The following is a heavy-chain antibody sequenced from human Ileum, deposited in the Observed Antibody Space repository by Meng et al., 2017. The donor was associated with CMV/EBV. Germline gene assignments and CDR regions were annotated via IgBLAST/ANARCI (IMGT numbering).Heavy chain of an antibody. J-gene: IGHJ4*02. CDR2: IKEDGSEN. CDR3: ARPLTGNPYYFDY. Sequence: GGSLRLSCAASGFTFSGSWMNWVRQAPGKGLGWVANIKEDGSENNYVDSVKGRFTISRDNAKNSLYLQMNSLRAEDTAVYYCARPLTGNPYYFDYWGQGTLVTVSS. CDR1: GFTFSGSW. V-gene: IGHV3-7*01. D-gene: IGHD2-8*02.